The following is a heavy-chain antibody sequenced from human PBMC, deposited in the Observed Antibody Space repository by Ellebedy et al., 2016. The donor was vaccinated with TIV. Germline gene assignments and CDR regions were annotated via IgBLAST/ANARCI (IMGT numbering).Heavy chain of an antibody. D-gene: IGHD6-13*01. CDR1: GFTFRRFR. V-gene: IGHV3-30*18. Sequence: GGSLRLFXTASGFTFRRFRMHWVRQAPGKGLEWVGFISSDGSKKHYADSVEGRFTISRDNSQNTVFVQMNSLRVEDTAVYYCAKPSDPNPGYSASWATYFDYWGQGTLVTVSS. CDR3: AKPSDPNPGYSASWATYFDY. J-gene: IGHJ4*02. CDR2: ISSDGSKK.